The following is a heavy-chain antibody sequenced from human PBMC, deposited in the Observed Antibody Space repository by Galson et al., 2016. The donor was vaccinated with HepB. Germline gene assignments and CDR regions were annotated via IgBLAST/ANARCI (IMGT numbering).Heavy chain of an antibody. CDR1: GFTFNYYA. CDR2: IFGNGGST. D-gene: IGHD6-13*01. J-gene: IGHJ2*01. V-gene: IGHV3-23*01. Sequence: SRRLSCAASGFTFNYYAMSWVRQAPGKGLEWVSGIFGNGGSTYYADSVKGRFTISRDNSKNTLYLQMNSLRAEDTAVYYCAKRGQQLTGNWYFDLWGRGTLVTVSS. CDR3: AKRGQQLTGNWYFDL.